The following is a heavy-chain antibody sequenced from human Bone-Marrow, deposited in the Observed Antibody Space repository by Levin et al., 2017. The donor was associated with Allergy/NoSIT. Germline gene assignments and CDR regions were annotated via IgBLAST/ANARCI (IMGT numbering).Heavy chain of an antibody. Sequence: TGESLKISCAASGFTFSSYAMTWVRQAPGKGLEWVSAISAGGGSTYYADSVKGRFTISRDNSKNTLYLQMNSLRGEDTAVYYCAKDLVGQLADQFDYWGQGNMVTVSS. D-gene: IGHD6-6*01. J-gene: IGHJ4*02. CDR1: GFTFSSYA. CDR2: ISAGGGST. V-gene: IGHV3-23*01. CDR3: AKDLVGQLADQFDY.